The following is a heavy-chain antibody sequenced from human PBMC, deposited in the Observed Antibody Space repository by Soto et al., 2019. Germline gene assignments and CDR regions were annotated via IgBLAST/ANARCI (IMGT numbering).Heavy chain of an antibody. D-gene: IGHD6-13*01. V-gene: IGHV2-5*02. CDR1: GFSLSTSGVG. J-gene: IGHJ4*02. Sequence: GSGPTLVNPPQTLTLTCTFSGFSLSTSGVGVGWNRQPPRKALEWLALIYWDDDKRYSPSLKSRLTITKDTSKNQVVLTMTNMDPVDTATYYCAHTSQYSSSWYVSDYWGQGTLVTVSS. CDR3: AHTSQYSSSWYVSDY. CDR2: IYWDDDK.